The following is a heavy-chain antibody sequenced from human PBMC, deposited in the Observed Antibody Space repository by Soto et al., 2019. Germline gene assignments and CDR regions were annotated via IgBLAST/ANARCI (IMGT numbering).Heavy chain of an antibody. CDR1: GYTFTSYG. J-gene: IGHJ6*02. D-gene: IGHD3-9*01. CDR2: ISAYNGNT. CDR3: AFLALYYDILTGPMDV. V-gene: IGHV1-18*01. Sequence: GASVKVSCKASGYTFTSYGISWVRQAPGQGLEWMGWISAYNGNTNYAQKLQGRVTMTTDTSTSTAYMELRSLRSDDTAVYYCAFLALYYDILTGPMDVWGQGTTVTVSS.